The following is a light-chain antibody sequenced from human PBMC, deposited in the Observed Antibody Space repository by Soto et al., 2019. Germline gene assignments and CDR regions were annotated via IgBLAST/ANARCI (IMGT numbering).Light chain of an antibody. CDR2: DAS. CDR3: QQYSSAYT. J-gene: IGKJ2*01. Sequence: DIQLTQSPSTLSAFVGDRVTITCRASQSINNWLAWYQQKPGEAPKLLIYDASSLESGVPPRFSGSGSGTECPLTISSLQHDDFATYYCQQYSSAYTFGQGTKLEIK. CDR1: QSINNW. V-gene: IGKV1-5*01.